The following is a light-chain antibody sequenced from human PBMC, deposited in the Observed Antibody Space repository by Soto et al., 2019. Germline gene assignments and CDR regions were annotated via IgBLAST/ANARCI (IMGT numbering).Light chain of an antibody. Sequence: DIQMTPSPSTLSASVGDRVTITCRASPSIDTWLAWHQQKPGQVPKLLISKASSLESGVPSRFSGSGSGTDFTLTISSLQPEDFATYYCQQSYSTPPTFGQGTKVDNK. V-gene: IGKV1-5*03. CDR1: PSIDTW. J-gene: IGKJ1*01. CDR3: QQSYSTPPT. CDR2: KAS.